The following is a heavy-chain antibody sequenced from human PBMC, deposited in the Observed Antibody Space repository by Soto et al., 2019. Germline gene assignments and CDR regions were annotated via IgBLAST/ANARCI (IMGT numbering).Heavy chain of an antibody. CDR3: ARDTGDGTFAC. Sequence: QVHLVQSGAEVRKPGASVKVSCKASGYTFSSYAMHWVRQAPGQRLEWMGWINAGYGNTKSSQKFQDRVTISRDTSASTAYMELTSLRSEDTAVYYCARDTGDGTFACWGQGTLVTVSS. CDR1: GYTFSSYA. CDR2: INAGYGNT. V-gene: IGHV1-3*01. D-gene: IGHD7-27*01. J-gene: IGHJ4*02.